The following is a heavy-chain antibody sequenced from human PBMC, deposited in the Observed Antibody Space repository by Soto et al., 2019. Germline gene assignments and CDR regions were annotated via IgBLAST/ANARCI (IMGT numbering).Heavy chain of an antibody. Sequence: QLQLQESGPGLVKPSETLSLTCSVSGGSISSGIYYWGWIRQPPGKGLEWIGTIYYSGSTYYSPSLRSRVTISVDTSKYQFSLKLYSVTAADTAVYFCARTSGTNSLFLFNYWGQGTLGTVSS. V-gene: IGHV4-39*01. CDR3: ARTSGTNSLFLFNY. J-gene: IGHJ4*02. D-gene: IGHD2-8*01. CDR2: IYYSGST. CDR1: GGSISSGIYY.